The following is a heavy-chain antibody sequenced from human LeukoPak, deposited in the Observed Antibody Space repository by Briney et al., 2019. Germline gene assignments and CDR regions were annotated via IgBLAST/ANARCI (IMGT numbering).Heavy chain of an antibody. CDR1: GFTFSSYS. D-gene: IGHD3-9*01. CDR3: ARDKVVGNFDWYFDL. CDR2: ISSSSSTI. V-gene: IGHV3-48*04. Sequence: GGSLRLSCAASGFTFSSYSMNWVRQAPGKGLEWVSYISSSSSTIYYADSVKGRFTISRDNAKNSLYLQMNSLRAVDTAVYYCARDKVVGNFDWYFDLWGRGTLVTVSS. J-gene: IGHJ2*01.